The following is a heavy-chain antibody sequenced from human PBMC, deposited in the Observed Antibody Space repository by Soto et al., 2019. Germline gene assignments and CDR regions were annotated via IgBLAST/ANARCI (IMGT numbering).Heavy chain of an antibody. V-gene: IGHV1-18*01. CDR3: ARDKGNSGPYYFDY. CDR1: GYTFTNYG. J-gene: IGHJ4*02. D-gene: IGHD1-26*01. CDR2: ISAYNRNT. Sequence: ASVKVSCKASGYTFTNYGVSWVRQAPEQGLEWMGWISAYNRNTNYAQKLQGRVTMTTDTSTSTAYMELRSLRSDDTATYFCARDKGNSGPYYFDYWGQGTLVTVSS.